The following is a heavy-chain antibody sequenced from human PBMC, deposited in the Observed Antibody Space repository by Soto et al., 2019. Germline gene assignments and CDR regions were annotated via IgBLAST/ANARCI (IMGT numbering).Heavy chain of an antibody. CDR2: IYHSGTT. V-gene: IGHV4-39*01. CDR3: ARHDYDSGSYVRY. D-gene: IGHD3-10*01. CDR1: GGSISSTSYY. Sequence: QLQLQESGPGLVKPSETLSLTCTVSGGSISSTSYYWGWIRQPPGKGLEWIGNIYHSGTTYYNPSLTSQVTISVDTSKNQFSLKLTSVTAADTAVYYCARHDYDSGSYVRYWGQGTLVTVSS. J-gene: IGHJ4*02.